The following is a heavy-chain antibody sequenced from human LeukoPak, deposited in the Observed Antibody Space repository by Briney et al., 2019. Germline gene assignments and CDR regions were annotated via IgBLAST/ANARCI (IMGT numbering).Heavy chain of an antibody. V-gene: IGHV3-9*01. J-gene: IGHJ4*02. CDR1: GFTFDDYA. CDR3: AKDKHPSSYYYDSSGYDY. Sequence: GGSLRLSCAASGFTFDDYAMHWVRQAPGEGLEWVSGISWNSGSIGYADSVKGRFTISRDNAKNSLYLQMNSLRAEDTALYYCAKDKHPSSYYYDSSGYDYWGQGTLVTVSS. D-gene: IGHD3-22*01. CDR2: ISWNSGSI.